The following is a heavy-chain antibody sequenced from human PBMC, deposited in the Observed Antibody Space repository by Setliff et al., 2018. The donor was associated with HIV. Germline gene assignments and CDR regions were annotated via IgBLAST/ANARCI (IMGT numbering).Heavy chain of an antibody. V-gene: IGHV3-49*03. D-gene: IGHD2-8*01. Sequence: PGGSLRLSCTASGFTFGDYTMSWFRQAPGKGLEWVGFIRSKAYGGATEYAASVKGRFTISRNDSKSIAYLQINSLKTEDTAMYYCARVPMDLPQVDYWGQGTLVTVSS. CDR3: ARVPMDLPQVDY. CDR1: GFTFGDYT. J-gene: IGHJ4*02. CDR2: IRSKAYGGAT.